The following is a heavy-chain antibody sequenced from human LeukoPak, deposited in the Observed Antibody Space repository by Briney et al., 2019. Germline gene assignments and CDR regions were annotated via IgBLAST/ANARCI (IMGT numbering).Heavy chain of an antibody. D-gene: IGHD6-13*01. CDR3: AKDLKYSSSWYGTNYFDY. Sequence: GGSLRLSCAASGFTFSSYAMSWVRQAPGKGLEWVSAISGSGGSTYYADSVKGRFTISRYNSKNTLYLQMNSLRAEDTAVYYCAKDLKYSSSWYGTNYFDYWGQGTLVTVSS. CDR1: GFTFSSYA. J-gene: IGHJ4*02. CDR2: ISGSGGST. V-gene: IGHV3-23*01.